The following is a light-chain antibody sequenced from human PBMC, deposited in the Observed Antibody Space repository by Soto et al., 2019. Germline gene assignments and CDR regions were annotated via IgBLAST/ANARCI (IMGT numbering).Light chain of an antibody. J-gene: IGKJ1*01. CDR2: DAS. Sequence: EFVLTQSPGTLSLSPGERATLSCRASQSVTSTYLAWYQQKPGQAPRLLIYDASTRAPGVPDRFSGSGSGTDFTLSISRLEPEDFAVYFCQQFDGSPWTFGQGTKVEMK. CDR3: QQFDGSPWT. V-gene: IGKV3-20*01. CDR1: QSVTSTY.